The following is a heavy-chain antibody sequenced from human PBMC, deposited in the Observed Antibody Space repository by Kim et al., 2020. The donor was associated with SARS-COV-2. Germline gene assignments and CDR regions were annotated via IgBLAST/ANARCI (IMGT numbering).Heavy chain of an antibody. CDR3: AVVVTAICTD. J-gene: IGHJ4*02. Sequence: SETLSLTCTVSGGSISSSSYYWGWIRQPPGKGLEWIGSIYYSGSTYYNPSLKSRVTISVDTSKNQFSLKLSSVTAADTAVYYCAVVVTAICTDWGQGTLVTVSS. CDR2: IYYSGST. V-gene: IGHV4-39*01. D-gene: IGHD2-21*02. CDR1: GGSISSSSYY.